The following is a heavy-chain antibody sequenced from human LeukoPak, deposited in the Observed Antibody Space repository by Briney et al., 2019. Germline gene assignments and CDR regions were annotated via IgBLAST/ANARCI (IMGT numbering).Heavy chain of an antibody. J-gene: IGHJ4*02. CDR3: ARDRTLYCSGGNCYSGGFDY. Sequence: PSETLSLTCTVSGGSISSYYWSWIRQPPGKGLEWIGYIYYSGSTNYNPSLKSRVTISVDTSKNQFSLKLSSVTAADTAVYYCARDRTLYCSGGNCYSGGFDYWGQGTPVTVSS. CDR2: IYYSGST. V-gene: IGHV4-59*01. CDR1: GGSISSYY. D-gene: IGHD2-15*01.